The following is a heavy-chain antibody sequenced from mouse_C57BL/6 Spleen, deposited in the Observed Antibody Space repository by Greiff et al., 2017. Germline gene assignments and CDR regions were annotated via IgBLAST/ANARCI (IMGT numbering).Heavy chain of an antibody. CDR2: ILPGSGST. Sequence: QVQLQQSGAELMKPGASVKLSCKATGYTFTGYWIEWVKQRPGHGLEWIGEILPGSGSTNYNEKFKGKATFTADTSSNTAYMQLSSLTTEDSDIYYCARITTVVATGAIEYWGQGTSVTVSS. D-gene: IGHD1-1*01. CDR3: ARITTVVATGAIEY. V-gene: IGHV1-9*01. J-gene: IGHJ4*01. CDR1: GYTFTGYW.